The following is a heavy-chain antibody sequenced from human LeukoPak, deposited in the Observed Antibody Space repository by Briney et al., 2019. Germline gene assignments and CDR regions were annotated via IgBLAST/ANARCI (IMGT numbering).Heavy chain of an antibody. D-gene: IGHD5-24*01. J-gene: IGHJ4*02. CDR3: ARVEMATIYY. CDR1: GYTFTGYY. CDR2: INPNSGGT. Sequence: ASVTVSRKASGYTFTGYYMHWVRQAPGQGLEWMGWINPNSGGTNYAQKFQGRVTMTRDTSISTAYMELSRLRSDDTAVYYCARVEMATIYYWGQGTLVTVSS. V-gene: IGHV1-2*02.